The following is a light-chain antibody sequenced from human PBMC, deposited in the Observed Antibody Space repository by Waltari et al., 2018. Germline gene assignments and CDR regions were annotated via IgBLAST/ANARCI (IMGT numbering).Light chain of an antibody. Sequence: DIVMTQSPDSLAVSLGERATINCKSSQRVLYSSNNKNYLSWVQQKPGQPPKLLFYWASTRESGVPDRFSGSGSGTDFTLTISSLQAEDVAVYYCQQYYAAPWTFGQGTMVEIK. V-gene: IGKV4-1*01. CDR3: QQYYAAPWT. CDR1: QRVLYSSNNKNY. CDR2: WAS. J-gene: IGKJ1*01.